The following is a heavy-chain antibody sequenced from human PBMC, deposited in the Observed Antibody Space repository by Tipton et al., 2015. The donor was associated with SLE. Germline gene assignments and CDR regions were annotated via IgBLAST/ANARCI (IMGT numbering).Heavy chain of an antibody. CDR2: IWDDGSQK. Sequence: SLRLSCAASGFTFSNYGMHWVRQAPGKGLEWVAVIWDDGSQKYHADSVKGRFAISRDNSKNTLYLQMSSLRAEDTALYYCIRGGGPTAVAWGQGTLVTVSS. V-gene: IGHV3-33*01. CDR1: GFTFSNYG. D-gene: IGHD2-15*01. J-gene: IGHJ5*02. CDR3: IRGGGPTAVA.